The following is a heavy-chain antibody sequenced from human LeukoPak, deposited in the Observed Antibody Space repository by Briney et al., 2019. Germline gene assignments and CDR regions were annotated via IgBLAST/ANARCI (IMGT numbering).Heavy chain of an antibody. D-gene: IGHD2-15*01. Sequence: GGSLRLSCAASGFTFSNYGMHWVRQAPGKGLEWVSNIRTTSEGANYAIYADSVKGRVTFSRDDAKNTLYLHMRSLRDDDTAIYYCARDQGYAFDYWGQGILVTVSS. CDR3: ARDQGYAFDY. CDR2: IRTTSEGANYA. J-gene: IGHJ4*02. CDR1: GFTFSNYG. V-gene: IGHV3-48*02.